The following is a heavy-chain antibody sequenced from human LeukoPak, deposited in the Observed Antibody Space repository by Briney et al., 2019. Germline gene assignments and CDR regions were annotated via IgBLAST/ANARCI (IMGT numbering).Heavy chain of an antibody. V-gene: IGHV4-59*01. CDR3: ARGGGIYYHFFDY. D-gene: IGHD1-26*01. CDR2: IYYSGST. Sequence: SETLSLTCTVSGGSISSYYWSWIRQPPGKGLEWIGYIYYSGSTNYNPSLKSRVTISADTSKNQFPLRLSSVTAADTALYYCARGGGIYYHFFDYWGQGTLVTVSS. CDR1: GGSISSYY. J-gene: IGHJ4*02.